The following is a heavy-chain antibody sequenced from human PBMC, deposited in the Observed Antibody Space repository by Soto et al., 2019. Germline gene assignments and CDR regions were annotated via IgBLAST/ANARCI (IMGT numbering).Heavy chain of an antibody. CDR1: GFTFSSYD. CDR3: ARDKKIAVAGTLYYYYGMDV. V-gene: IGHV3-13*01. J-gene: IGHJ6*02. CDR2: IGTAGDT. Sequence: GGSLRLSCAASGFTFSSYDMHWVRQATGKGLEWVSAIGTAGDTYYPGSVKGRFTISRENAKNSLYLQMNSLRAGDTAVYYCARDKKIAVAGTLYYYYGMDVWGQGTTVTVS. D-gene: IGHD6-19*01.